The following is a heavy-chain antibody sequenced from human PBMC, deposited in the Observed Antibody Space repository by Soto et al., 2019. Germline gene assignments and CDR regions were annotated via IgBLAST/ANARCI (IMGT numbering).Heavy chain of an antibody. CDR3: AIPTGILTPLYGMDV. Sequence: GWSLRLSCAASGFTFSSYAMSWVRQAPGKGLEWVSVISGSGGSTYYADSVKGRFTISRDNSENTLYLQMNSLRAEDTAVYYCAIPTGILTPLYGMDVWGQGTTVTVSS. D-gene: IGHD1-20*01. CDR1: GFTFSSYA. J-gene: IGHJ6*02. CDR2: ISGSGGST. V-gene: IGHV3-23*01.